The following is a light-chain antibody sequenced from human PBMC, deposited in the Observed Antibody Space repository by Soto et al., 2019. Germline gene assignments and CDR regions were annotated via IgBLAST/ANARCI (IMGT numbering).Light chain of an antibody. CDR3: QQYDGAPLT. Sequence: EIVLTQSPDTLSLSPGERATLFCRASQTLSINSLAWYQQKPGQPPRLLIYAASTRHTGIPDRFNGSGSGTDFALTINRLEPEDFAVYFCQQYDGAPLTFGPGTKGAVK. J-gene: IGKJ3*01. CDR2: AAS. V-gene: IGKV3-20*01. CDR1: QTLSINS.